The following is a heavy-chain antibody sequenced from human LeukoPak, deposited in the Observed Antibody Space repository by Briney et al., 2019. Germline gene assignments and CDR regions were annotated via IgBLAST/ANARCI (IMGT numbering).Heavy chain of an antibody. CDR1: GGTFSSYA. CDR2: IIPIFGTA. V-gene: IGHV1-69*06. D-gene: IGHD5-18*01. J-gene: IGHJ4*02. CDR3: ARGVRPTAMATHFDY. Sequence: GASVKVSCKASGGTFSSYAISCVRQAPGQGLEWMGRIIPIFGTANYAQKFQGRVTITADKSTSTAYMELSSLRSEDTAVYYCARGVRPTAMATHFDYWGQGTLVTVSS.